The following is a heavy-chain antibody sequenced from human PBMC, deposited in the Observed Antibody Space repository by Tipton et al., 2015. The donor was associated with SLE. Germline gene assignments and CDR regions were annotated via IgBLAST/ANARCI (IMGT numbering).Heavy chain of an antibody. CDR3: AKDRDSDGYYFDS. CDR2: ISWNSGKI. CDR1: GFTSSTYA. V-gene: IGHV3-9*02. D-gene: IGHD2-15*01. Sequence: SLRLSCVISGFTSSTYAMSWVRQAPGKGLEWVAVISWNSGKIHYGDSVKGRFTISRDNAKKSLYLQMDSLRVEDTAFYYCAKDRDSDGYYFDSWGQGTLVTVSS. J-gene: IGHJ4*02.